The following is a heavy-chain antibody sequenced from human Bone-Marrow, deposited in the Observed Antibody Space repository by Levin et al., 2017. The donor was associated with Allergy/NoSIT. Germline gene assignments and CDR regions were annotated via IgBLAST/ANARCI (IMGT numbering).Heavy chain of an antibody. CDR3: AKGSYCSAGTCYSRLGY. V-gene: IGHV3-23*01. CDR2: ISGSGGTT. J-gene: IGHJ4*02. CDR1: GFTFSSDV. D-gene: IGHD2-15*01. Sequence: GGSLRLSCAASGFTFSSDVMSLVRQAPGKGLEWVSGISGSGGTTYYADSVKGRFTISRDNSKNTLYLQMNSLRAEDTAVYYCAKGSYCSAGTCYSRLGYWGQGTLVTVSS.